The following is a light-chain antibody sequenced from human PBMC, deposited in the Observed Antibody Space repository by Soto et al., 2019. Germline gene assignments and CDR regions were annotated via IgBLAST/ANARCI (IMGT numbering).Light chain of an antibody. CDR2: GAA. J-gene: IGKJ3*01. CDR1: QSVFSS. Sequence: DIVMTQSPATLSVSPGERATLSCRASQSVFSSLAWYQQKPGQAPRLLIYGAATRATGIPARFSGSGSGTEFTLTISSLQPDDFATYYCQQYNSYSPLTFGPGTKVDI. CDR3: QQYNSYSPLT. V-gene: IGKV3-15*01.